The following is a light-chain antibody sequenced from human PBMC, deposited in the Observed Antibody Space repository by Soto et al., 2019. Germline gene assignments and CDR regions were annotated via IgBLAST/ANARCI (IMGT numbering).Light chain of an antibody. Sequence: EIVLTQSPATLSSSPGERATLSCRASHSVSSYLAWYQHKPGQSPRLLIYDASNRAAGIPARCGGSGSGTDLSLNISSLEPEDCAIYYCQRRSRPFTFGPGTKVDIK. V-gene: IGKV3-11*01. CDR1: HSVSSY. CDR3: QRRSRPFT. J-gene: IGKJ3*01. CDR2: DAS.